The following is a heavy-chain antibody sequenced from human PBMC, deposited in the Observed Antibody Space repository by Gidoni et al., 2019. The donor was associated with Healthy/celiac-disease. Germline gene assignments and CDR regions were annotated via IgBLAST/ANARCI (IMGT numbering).Heavy chain of an antibody. D-gene: IGHD2-15*01. V-gene: IGHV1-46*01. CDR1: GYTFTSYY. J-gene: IGHJ3*02. CDR3: ARDRAGGYCSGGSCYGDAFDI. CDR2: INPSGGST. Sequence: QVQLVQSGAEVKKPGASVKVSCKASGYTFTSYYMHWVRQAPGQGLEWMGIINPSGGSTSYEQKFQGRVTMTRDTSTSTVYMELSSLRSEDTAVYYCARDRAGGYCSGGSCYGDAFDIWGQGTMVTVSS.